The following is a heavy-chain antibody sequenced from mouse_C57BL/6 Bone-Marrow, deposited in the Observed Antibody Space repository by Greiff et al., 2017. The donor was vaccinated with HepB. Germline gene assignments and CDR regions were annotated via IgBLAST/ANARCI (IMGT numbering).Heavy chain of an antibody. CDR3: GIYYDYDDAMDY. CDR2: IDPEDGET. CDR1: GFNIKDYY. Sequence: EVKLMESGAELVKPGASVKLSCTASGFNIKDYYMHWVKQRTEQGLEWIGRIDPEDGETKYAPKFQGKATITADTSSNTAYLQLSSLTSEDTAVYYCGIYYDYDDAMDYWGQGTSVTVSS. D-gene: IGHD2-4*01. V-gene: IGHV14-2*01. J-gene: IGHJ4*01.